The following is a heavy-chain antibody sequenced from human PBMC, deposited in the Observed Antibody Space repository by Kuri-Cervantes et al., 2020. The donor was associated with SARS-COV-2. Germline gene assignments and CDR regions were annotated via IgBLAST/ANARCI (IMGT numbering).Heavy chain of an antibody. CDR2: INHSGST. CDR1: GGSVSGYY. D-gene: IGHD4-11*01. V-gene: IGHV4-34*09. Sequence: SQTLSLTCAVYGGSVSGYYWSWIRQPPGKGLEWIGEINHSGSTNYNPSLKSRVTISVDTSKNQFSLKLSSVTAADTAVYYCARGSTVTRNYYYYYYMDVWGKGTTVTVSS. CDR3: ARGSTVTRNYYYYYYMDV. J-gene: IGHJ6*03.